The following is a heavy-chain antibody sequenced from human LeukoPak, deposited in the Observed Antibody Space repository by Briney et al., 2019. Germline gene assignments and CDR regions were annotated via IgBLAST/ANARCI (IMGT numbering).Heavy chain of an antibody. D-gene: IGHD3-16*01. CDR3: ERVGIYVYIEY. CDR2: INPSGGST. Sequence: ASVKVSCKASGYTFTSYYIYLVRQAPGPGLEWMGIINPSGGSTSYAQKFQVRVTMTRDTATSTVYMELSSLKSTDTAVYYCERVGIYVYIEYWGQGTLVTVSS. CDR1: GYTFTSYY. V-gene: IGHV1-46*01. J-gene: IGHJ4*02.